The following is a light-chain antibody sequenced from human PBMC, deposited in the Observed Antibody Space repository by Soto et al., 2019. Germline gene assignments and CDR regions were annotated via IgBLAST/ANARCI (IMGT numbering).Light chain of an antibody. CDR3: QQYNNWPLT. Sequence: VVLTQSPATLSLSPGERATLSCRAGQSVSSNLAWHQQRPGQAPRLLIYGASTRATGVPARFSGGGSGTEFTLTITSLQSEDFAVYSCQQYNNWPLTFGPGTRLE. J-gene: IGKJ5*01. V-gene: IGKV3D-15*01. CDR1: QSVSSN. CDR2: GAS.